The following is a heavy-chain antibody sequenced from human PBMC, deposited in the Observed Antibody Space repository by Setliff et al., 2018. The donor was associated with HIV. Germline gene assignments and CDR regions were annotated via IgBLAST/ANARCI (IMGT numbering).Heavy chain of an antibody. CDR3: TTDLGGSYHGWNY. Sequence: LRLSCAASGFVFSNAWMNWVRQAPGKGLEWVGRIKSRTDGGTTDYAAPVKGGFTISRDDSKNTLYLQMNSLKTEDTAVYYCTTDLGGSYHGWNYWGQGTLVTVSS. V-gene: IGHV3-15*07. J-gene: IGHJ4*02. D-gene: IGHD1-26*01. CDR1: GFVFSNAW. CDR2: IKSRTDGGTT.